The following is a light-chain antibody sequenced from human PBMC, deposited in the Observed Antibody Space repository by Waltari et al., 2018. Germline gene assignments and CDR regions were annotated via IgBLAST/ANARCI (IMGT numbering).Light chain of an antibody. CDR1: SSDVGVYDD. CDR2: DVN. J-gene: IGLJ3*02. CDR3: CSYAGSATVM. V-gene: IGLV2-23*02. Sequence: QSALTQSASVSGSPGQSITISCTGSSSDVGVYDDVSWYQQHPGKAPKLMIYDVNNRPSGVSNRFAGSKSGNTASLTISGLQAEDEADYYCCSYAGSATVMFGGGTKVTVL.